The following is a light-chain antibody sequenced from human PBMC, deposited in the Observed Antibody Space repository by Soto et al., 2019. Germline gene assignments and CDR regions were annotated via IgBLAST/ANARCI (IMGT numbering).Light chain of an antibody. CDR3: QQFGSSLRT. V-gene: IGKV3-20*01. Sequence: EVVVTQSPGTLSLSPGERATLSCRASQSVSSSYLAWYQQKPGQAPRLLIYGATSRATGIPDRFSGSGSGTDFTLTISRLEPEDFAVYYCQQFGSSLRTFGQGTKVEIK. CDR2: GAT. J-gene: IGKJ1*01. CDR1: QSVSSSY.